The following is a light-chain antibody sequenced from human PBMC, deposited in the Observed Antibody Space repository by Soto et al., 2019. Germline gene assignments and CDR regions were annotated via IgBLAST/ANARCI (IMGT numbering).Light chain of an antibody. Sequence: DIQLTQSPSFLSASVGDRVTITCRASQGISSYLAWYQQKPGKAPKLLIYAASTLQRGVPSRFSGSGFGTEFTLTVSNLQPEDFAVYYCQQLNSNPPTYDFGQGTKLEI. CDR1: QGISSY. V-gene: IGKV1-9*01. CDR3: QQLNSNPPTYD. CDR2: AAS. J-gene: IGKJ2*01.